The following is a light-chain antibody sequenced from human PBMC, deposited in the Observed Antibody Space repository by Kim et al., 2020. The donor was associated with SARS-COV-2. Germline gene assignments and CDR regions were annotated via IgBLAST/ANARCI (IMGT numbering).Light chain of an antibody. CDR1: QDISFY. CDR3: QQFESLPLT. V-gene: IGKV1-33*01. J-gene: IGKJ4*01. CDR2: DAS. Sequence: ASVGDRVTLTCQASQDISFYLNWYQQRPGKAPKLLIFDASKLEPGVPSRFSGSGSGTDFNLIINSLQPEDFATYFCQQFESLPLTFGGGTKVDIK.